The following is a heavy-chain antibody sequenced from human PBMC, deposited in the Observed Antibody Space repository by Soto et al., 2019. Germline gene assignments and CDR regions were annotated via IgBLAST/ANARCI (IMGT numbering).Heavy chain of an antibody. V-gene: IGHV3-72*01. CDR2: IRKKANSYTT. J-gene: IGHJ4*02. CDR3: GRSIDGWARFDF. D-gene: IGHD6-19*01. Sequence: GGSLRLSCAASGLTFTSYSMNWVRQAPGKGLEWVGRIRKKANSYTTEYAASVKGRFTISRDNAKNSLSLQMNGLRVEDTAMYFCGRSIDGWARFDFWGQGILVTVSS. CDR1: GLTFTSYS.